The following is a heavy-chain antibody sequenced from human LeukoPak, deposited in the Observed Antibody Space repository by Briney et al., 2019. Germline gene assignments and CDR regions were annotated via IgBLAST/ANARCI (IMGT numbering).Heavy chain of an antibody. J-gene: IGHJ6*02. CDR2: LYTDGSST. CDR1: GFTFSSYW. V-gene: IGHV3-74*01. Sequence: GGSLRLSCAASGFTFSSYWMHWVRQAPGKGLVWVSRLYTDGSSTSYADSVKGRFTISRDNAKNTLYLQMNSLRAEDTAVYYCARVGSGSMIVGGSYYGMDVWGQGTTVTVSS. D-gene: IGHD3-22*01. CDR3: ARVGSGSMIVGGSYYGMDV.